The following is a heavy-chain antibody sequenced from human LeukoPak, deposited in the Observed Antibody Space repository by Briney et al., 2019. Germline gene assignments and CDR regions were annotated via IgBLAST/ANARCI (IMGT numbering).Heavy chain of an antibody. D-gene: IGHD5-18*01. CDR3: ARDPGTAMGRALDY. V-gene: IGHV3-74*01. J-gene: IGHJ4*02. Sequence: GGSLRLSCAASGFTFSSYWMHWVRQAPGKGLVWVSRINSDESTTTCADSAKGRFTISRDNAKNTLYLQMNSLRAEDTAVYYCARDPGTAMGRALDYWGQGTLVTVSS. CDR2: INSDESTT. CDR1: GFTFSSYW.